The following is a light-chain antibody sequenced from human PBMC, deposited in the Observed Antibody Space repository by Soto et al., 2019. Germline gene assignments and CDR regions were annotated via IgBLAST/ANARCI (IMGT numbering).Light chain of an antibody. Sequence: ELVLTQSPGTLSLSPGERATLSCRASQSVRSNYLAWYHQKPGQAPRLLIYDASNRAVGIPDRFSGGGSGTDFTRTISRLEPEDFAVDYWQQYGGSPYTFGLGTKLEIK. V-gene: IGKV3-20*01. J-gene: IGKJ2*01. CDR1: QSVRSNY. CDR3: QQYGGSPYT. CDR2: DAS.